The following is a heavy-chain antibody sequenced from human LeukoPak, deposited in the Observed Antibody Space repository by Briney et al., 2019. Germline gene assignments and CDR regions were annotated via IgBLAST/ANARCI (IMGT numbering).Heavy chain of an antibody. CDR1: DGSISSSSYY. CDR3: ARGSLYCSSTSCYSFDY. Sequence: PSETLSLTCTVSDGSISSSSYYWGWIRQPPGKGLEWIGSIYYSGSTYYNPSLKSRVTISVDTSKNQFSLKLSSVTAADTAVYYCARGSLYCSSTSCYSFDYWGQGTLVTVSS. V-gene: IGHV4-39*07. D-gene: IGHD2-2*01. CDR2: IYYSGST. J-gene: IGHJ4*02.